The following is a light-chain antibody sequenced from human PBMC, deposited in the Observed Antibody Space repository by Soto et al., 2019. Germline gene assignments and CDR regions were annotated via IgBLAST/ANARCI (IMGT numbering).Light chain of an antibody. Sequence: QSALTQPASVSASPGQSITISCTGTSSDVGGYNYVSWYQHHPGKAPKLVIYDVSNRPSGVSNRFSGFKSGNTASLTISGLQAEDEADYYCSSYTSSITLIFGGGTKLTVL. J-gene: IGLJ2*01. CDR1: SSDVGGYNY. V-gene: IGLV2-14*03. CDR2: DVS. CDR3: SSYTSSITLI.